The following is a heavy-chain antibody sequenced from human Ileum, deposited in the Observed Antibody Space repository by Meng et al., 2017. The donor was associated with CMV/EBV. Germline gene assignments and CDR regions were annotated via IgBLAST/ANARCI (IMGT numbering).Heavy chain of an antibody. D-gene: IGHD1-7*01. J-gene: IGHJ4*02. V-gene: IGHV1-2*02. CDR1: GYTFTSYY. CDR3: ARGANYASYRVDY. CDR2: INPNNGDT. Sequence: QVQQLQAGAEVKTPGASVKVSCKASGYTFTSYYRHWVRQAPGQGLEWMGWINPNNGDTNYAQKFQGGVTMTRDTSINTAYMEVTSADTAVYYCARGANYASYRVDYWGQGTLVTVSS.